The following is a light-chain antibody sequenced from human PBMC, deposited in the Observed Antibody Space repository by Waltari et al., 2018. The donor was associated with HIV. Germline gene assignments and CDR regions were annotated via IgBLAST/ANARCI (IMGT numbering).Light chain of an antibody. CDR2: CAS. V-gene: IGKV4-1*01. J-gene: IGKJ2*01. CDR1: QNVLYNSNNKNY. CDR3: QQYYNIPYT. Sequence: DIVMTQSPDSLAVSLGERATINCKSSQNVLYNSNNKNYLAWYQQKPGQPPKLLIYCASTRESGVPDRFSGSGSGTDFTLTISSLQAEDVAVYYCQQYYNIPYTFGQGTKLEIK.